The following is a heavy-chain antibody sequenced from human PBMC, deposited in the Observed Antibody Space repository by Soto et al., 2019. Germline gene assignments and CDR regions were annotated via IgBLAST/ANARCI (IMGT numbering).Heavy chain of an antibody. V-gene: IGHV3-74*01. CDR2: IDGYSTTT. CDR3: ARGGAMGVDY. CDR1: GFTFNNKW. D-gene: IGHD1-26*01. Sequence: EVQLVESGGGLVQPGGSLRLSCTASGFTFNNKWMHWVRQAPWKGLVWVSRIDGYSTTTNYADSVKGRFTISRDNAKNTVFLHVNRLTDEDTAVYYCARGGAMGVDYWGQGTLVTVSS. J-gene: IGHJ4*02.